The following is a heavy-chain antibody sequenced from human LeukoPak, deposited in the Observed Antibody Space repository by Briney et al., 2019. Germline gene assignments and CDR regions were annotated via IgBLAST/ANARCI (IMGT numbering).Heavy chain of an antibody. CDR2: ISWNSGSI. J-gene: IGHJ4*01. Sequence: GGSLGLSCAASGFTCDDYAMLWVRQAPGKGLEWVSGISWNSGSIGYADSVKGRFTISRDNAKNSLYLQMNSLRAEDTALYYCAKDSAATMFLFDYWGQEPWSPSPQ. CDR3: AKDSAATMFLFDY. V-gene: IGHV3-9*01. CDR1: GFTCDDYA. D-gene: IGHD5-12*01.